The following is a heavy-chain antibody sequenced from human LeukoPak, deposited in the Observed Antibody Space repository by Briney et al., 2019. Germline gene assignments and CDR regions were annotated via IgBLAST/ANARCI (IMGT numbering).Heavy chain of an antibody. CDR1: GFTFSSYG. J-gene: IGHJ4*02. V-gene: IGHV3-30*18. CDR2: MSYDGSNK. Sequence: GGSLRLSCAASGFTFSSYGMHWVRQAPGKGLEWVAVMSYDGSNKYYADSVKGRFTISRNNSKNTLYLQMNSLRAEDTAVYYCAKGGGRGSDYWGQGTLVTVSS. CDR3: AKGGGRGSDY. D-gene: IGHD3-16*01.